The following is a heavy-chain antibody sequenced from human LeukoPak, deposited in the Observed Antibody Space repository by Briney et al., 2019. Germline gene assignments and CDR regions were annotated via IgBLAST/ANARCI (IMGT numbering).Heavy chain of an antibody. D-gene: IGHD6-19*01. Sequence: GGSLRLSCAASGFTFSSYGVHWVRQAPGKGVGWGGFIRYDGSNKYYADSVTGRFTISRDNSKNTLYLQMNSLRAEDTAGYYCARGNLFSGWYDIYYFDYWGQGTLVTVSS. J-gene: IGHJ4*02. CDR3: ARGNLFSGWYDIYYFDY. CDR1: GFTFSSYG. V-gene: IGHV3-30*02. CDR2: IRYDGSNK.